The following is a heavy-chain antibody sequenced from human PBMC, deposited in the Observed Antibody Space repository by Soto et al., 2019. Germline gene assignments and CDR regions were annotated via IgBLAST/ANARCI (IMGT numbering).Heavy chain of an antibody. CDR3: ARDFPPSFTDDWNSVPLPDY. CDR2: INPSGGST. CDR1: GYTFTKYY. V-gene: IGHV1-46*01. D-gene: IGHD1-7*01. J-gene: IGHJ4*02. Sequence: QVQLVQSGAEVKKPGASVTVSCKASGYTFTKYYIHWVRQAPGQGLEWMAIINPSGGSTRYAQKFQGRVKVTRDTSTSTVYMELSSLRSEDTGVYYCARDFPPSFTDDWNSVPLPDYWGQGTLVTVSS.